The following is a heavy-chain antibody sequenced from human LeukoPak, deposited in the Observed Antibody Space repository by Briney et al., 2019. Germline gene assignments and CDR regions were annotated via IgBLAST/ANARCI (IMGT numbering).Heavy chain of an antibody. CDR2: IYYSGST. CDR1: GGSISSYY. V-gene: IGHV4-59*01. CDR3: AREVKSGSYTSYYYYYMDV. D-gene: IGHD1-26*01. Sequence: PSETLSLTCTVSGGSISSYYWSWIRQPPGQGLELIGYIYYSGSTNYNPSLKSRVTISVDTSKSQFSLKLSSVTAADTAVYYCAREVKSGSYTSYYYYYMDVWGKGTTVTVSS. J-gene: IGHJ6*03.